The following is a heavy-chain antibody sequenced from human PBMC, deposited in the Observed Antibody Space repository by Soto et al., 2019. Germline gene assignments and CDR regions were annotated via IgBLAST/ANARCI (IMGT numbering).Heavy chain of an antibody. Sequence: EVQLVESGGGLVQPGGSLRLSCVASGFNFNDHYMDWVRQAPGKGLEWVGRARNKVNSYIIAYAASVQGRFTISINDSKCSLSLQMNSLKTEDTAVYFCARLMGTSFDLWGQGTLVTVSS. J-gene: IGHJ4*02. D-gene: IGHD2-8*01. CDR2: ARNKVNSYII. CDR1: GFNFNDHY. V-gene: IGHV3-72*01. CDR3: ARLMGTSFDL.